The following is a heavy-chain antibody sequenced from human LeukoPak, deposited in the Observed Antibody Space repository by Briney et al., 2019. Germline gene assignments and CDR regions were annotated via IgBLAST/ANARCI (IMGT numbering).Heavy chain of an antibody. CDR2: ISPDDKST. D-gene: IGHD1-26*01. CDR3: LTILETTIDAFDI. CDR1: GFTFSQNW. Sequence: GGSLRLSCAASGFTFSQNWLHWVRQAPGKGLVWVSRISPDDKSTSYADSVKGRFTISRDDAKKTLYLQMNSLRAEDTAVYYCLTILETTIDAFDIWGQETMVTVSS. J-gene: IGHJ3*02. V-gene: IGHV3-74*01.